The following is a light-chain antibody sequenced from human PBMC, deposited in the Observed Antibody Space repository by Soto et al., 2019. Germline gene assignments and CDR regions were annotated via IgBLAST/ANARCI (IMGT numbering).Light chain of an antibody. CDR3: SSYACSNNRVG. V-gene: IGLV2-8*01. Sequence: QSALTQPPSASGSPGQSVTISCTGTSSDIGAYSYVSWYQQHPGKAPKLMLYEVSTRPSGFPDRFSRSKSGNTASLTVSGLQAEYESDYYGSSYACSNNRVGFGGGTKLTVL. J-gene: IGLJ2*01. CDR2: EVS. CDR1: SSDIGAYSY.